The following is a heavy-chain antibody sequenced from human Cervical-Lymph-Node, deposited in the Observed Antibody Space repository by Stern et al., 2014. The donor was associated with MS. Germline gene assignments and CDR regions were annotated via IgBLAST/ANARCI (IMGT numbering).Heavy chain of an antibody. CDR1: GYNFRNYA. V-gene: IGHV7-4-1*02. D-gene: IGHD2-8*01. CDR3: ASRGAGEFGVSPTGS. J-gene: IGHJ5*02. Sequence: QVQLVQSGSELKKPGASVKISCKASGYNFRNYAMNWVRQAPGRGLEWMGWINANSGNALYAQGFAGRFVFSLDASVSTAYLKISSLKTEDTAMYYCASRGAGEFGVSPTGSWGQGTLVTVSS. CDR2: INANSGNA.